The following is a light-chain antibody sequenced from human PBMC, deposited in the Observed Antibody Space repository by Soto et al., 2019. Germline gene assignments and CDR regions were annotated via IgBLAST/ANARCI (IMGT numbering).Light chain of an antibody. CDR2: DAS. J-gene: IGKJ1*01. Sequence: DLQMTQSPSTLSASVGDRVTITCRASQSISNRLAWYQQKPGKAPKVLIYDASSLESGVPSRFSGSGSGTEFILTISSLQPDDFASYCCQHYGAMWTFGQGTKVEMK. V-gene: IGKV1-5*01. CDR1: QSISNR. CDR3: QHYGAMWT.